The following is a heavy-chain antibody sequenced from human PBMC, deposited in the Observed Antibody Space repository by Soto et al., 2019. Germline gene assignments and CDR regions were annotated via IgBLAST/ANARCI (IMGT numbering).Heavy chain of an antibody. D-gene: IGHD6-13*01. V-gene: IGHV3-13*01. CDR3: AKSQEIGTHFFDS. CDR1: GFTFSGFD. CDR2: IGTAGDT. Sequence: EVQLVESGGNWVQPGGSLSLSCEASGFTFSGFDMHWVRQPTGKGLEWVSSIGTAGDTYYAVSVKGRFTISRDNAKNSLSLQMNSLRAGDMAVYFCAKSQEIGTHFFDSWGQGTQVTVSS. J-gene: IGHJ4*02.